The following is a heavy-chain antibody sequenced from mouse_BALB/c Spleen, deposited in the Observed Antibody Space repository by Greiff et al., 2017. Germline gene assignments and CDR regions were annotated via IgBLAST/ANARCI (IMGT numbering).Heavy chain of an antibody. V-gene: IGHV3-6*02. J-gene: IGHJ2*01. CDR1: GYSITSGYY. Sequence: EVQLQQSGPGLVKPSQSLSLTCSVTGYSITSGYYWNWIRQFPGNKLEWMGYISYDGSNNYNPSLKNRISITRDTSKNQFFLKLNSVTTEDTATYYCARTARVNFDYWGQGTTLTVSS. D-gene: IGHD3-1*01. CDR3: ARTARVNFDY. CDR2: ISYDGSN.